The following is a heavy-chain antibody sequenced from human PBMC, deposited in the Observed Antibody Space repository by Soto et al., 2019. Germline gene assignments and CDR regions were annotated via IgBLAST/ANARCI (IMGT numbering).Heavy chain of an antibody. CDR1: GGSISSYY. CDR3: SRVHVDYWYFEL. J-gene: IGHJ2*01. CDR2: IYYRGST. Sequence: QVQLQESGPGLVKPSETLSLTCTVSGGSISSYYWSWIRQPPGKGLEWIGYIYYRGSTNYNPSLKGRGTIAVDTSKNQCSLKLSSVNAADTAVYYCSRVHVDYWYFELWGRGTLVTVSS. V-gene: IGHV4-59*01.